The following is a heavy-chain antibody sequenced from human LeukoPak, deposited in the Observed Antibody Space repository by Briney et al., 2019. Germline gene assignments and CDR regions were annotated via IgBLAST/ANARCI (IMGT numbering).Heavy chain of an antibody. J-gene: IGHJ3*02. CDR2: INTNTGNP. Sequence: ASVKVSCKASGYTFTSYAMNWVRQAPGQGLEWMGWINTNTGNPTYAQGFTGRFVFSLDTSVSTAYLQISSLKAEDTAVYYCARGGYNWNYFSDAAFDIWGQGTMVTVSS. CDR1: GYTFTSYA. CDR3: ARGGYNWNYFSDAAFDI. D-gene: IGHD1-7*01. V-gene: IGHV7-4-1*02.